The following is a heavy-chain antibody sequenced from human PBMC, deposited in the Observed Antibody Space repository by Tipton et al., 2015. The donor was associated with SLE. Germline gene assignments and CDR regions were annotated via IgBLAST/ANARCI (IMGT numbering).Heavy chain of an antibody. CDR2: IYYSGST. V-gene: IGHV4-59*01. D-gene: IGHD1-1*01. J-gene: IGHJ4*02. CDR1: GGSTSSYY. CDR3: ARLGTGIFDY. Sequence: TLSLTCTVSGGSTSSYYWSWIRQPPGKGLEWIGYIYYSGSTNYNPSLKSRVTISVDTSKNQFSLKLSSVTAADTAVYYCARLGTGIFDYWGQGTLVTVSS.